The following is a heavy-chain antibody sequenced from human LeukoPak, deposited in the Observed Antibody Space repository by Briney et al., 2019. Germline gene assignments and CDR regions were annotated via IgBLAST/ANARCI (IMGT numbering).Heavy chain of an antibody. CDR3: ARVFSDSSGYPFDN. V-gene: IGHV4-59*01. J-gene: IGHJ4*02. D-gene: IGHD3-22*01. CDR2: ISYSGRT. Sequence: SETLSLTCTVSGGPISSYYWSWIRQPPGKGLDWIGHISYSGRTNYNPSLKSRVTISLDTSRNQFSLKLTSVTAADTAVYYCARVFSDSSGYPFDNWGQGTQVTVSS. CDR1: GGPISSYY.